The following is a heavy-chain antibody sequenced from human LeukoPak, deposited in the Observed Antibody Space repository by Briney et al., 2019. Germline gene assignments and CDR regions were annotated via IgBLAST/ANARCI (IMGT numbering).Heavy chain of an antibody. D-gene: IGHD1-7*01. J-gene: IGHJ4*02. CDR2: IIPIFGTA. V-gene: IGHV1-69*05. CDR3: AGDDLNYEYDY. Sequence: SVKVSCKASGGTFSSYAISWVRQAPGQGLEWMGRIIPIFGTANYAQKFQGRVTITTDESTSTAYMELSSLRSEDTAVYYCAGDDLNYEYDYWGPGTLVTVSS. CDR1: GGTFSSYA.